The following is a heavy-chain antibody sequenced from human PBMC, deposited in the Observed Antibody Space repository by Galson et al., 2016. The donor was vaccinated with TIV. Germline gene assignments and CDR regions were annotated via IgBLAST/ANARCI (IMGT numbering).Heavy chain of an antibody. J-gene: IGHJ5*02. CDR2: IKEDGSEK. Sequence: SLRLSCAASGFTFSSHWMSWVRQAPDKGLEWVANIKEDGSEKWYVDSVKGRFTISRDNTESSLYLQMNSLRVEDTALYYCARDLSEPSARGWFDPWGQGTLVTVSS. CDR1: GFTFSSHW. CDR3: ARDLSEPSARGWFDP. V-gene: IGHV3-7*01. D-gene: IGHD3-10*01.